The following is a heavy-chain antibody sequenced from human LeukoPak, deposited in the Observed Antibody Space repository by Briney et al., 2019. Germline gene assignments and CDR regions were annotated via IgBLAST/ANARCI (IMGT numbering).Heavy chain of an antibody. V-gene: IGHV3-53*01. D-gene: IGHD1-1*01. J-gene: IGHJ4*02. CDR1: GFTVSSNY. CDR2: IYSGGST. CDR3: ARGANWNAIDY. Sequence: PGGSLRLSCAASGFTVSSNYMSWVRQAPGKGLEWVSVIYSGGSTYYADSVKGRFTISRDNSKNTLYLQMNSLRAEDTAVHYCARGANWNAIDYWGQGTLVTVSS.